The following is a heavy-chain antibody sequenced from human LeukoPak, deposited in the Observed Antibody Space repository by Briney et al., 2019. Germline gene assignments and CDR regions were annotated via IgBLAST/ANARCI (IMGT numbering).Heavy chain of an antibody. D-gene: IGHD6-6*01. CDR2: INHSGST. CDR1: GGSFSGYY. CDR3: VRCSSSLRWFDP. J-gene: IGHJ5*02. Sequence: SETLSLTCAVYGGSFSGYYWSWIRQPPGKGLEWIGEINHSGSTNYNPSLKSRVTISVDTSKNQFSLKLSSVTAADTAVYYCVRCSSSLRWFDPWGQGTLVTVSS. V-gene: IGHV4-34*01.